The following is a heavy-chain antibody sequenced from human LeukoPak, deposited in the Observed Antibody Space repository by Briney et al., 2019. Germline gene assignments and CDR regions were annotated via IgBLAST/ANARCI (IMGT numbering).Heavy chain of an antibody. Sequence: GGSLRLSCAASGFTFSSYAMSWVRQAPGKGLEWVSAISGSGGSTYYADSVKGRFTISRDNSKNTLYLQMNSLRAEDTAVYYCAKDQTRYSNSGYYYFYYMDVWGKGTTVTVSS. CDR1: GFTFSSYA. CDR2: ISGSGGST. V-gene: IGHV3-23*01. J-gene: IGHJ6*03. CDR3: AKDQTRYSNSGYYYFYYMDV. D-gene: IGHD4-11*01.